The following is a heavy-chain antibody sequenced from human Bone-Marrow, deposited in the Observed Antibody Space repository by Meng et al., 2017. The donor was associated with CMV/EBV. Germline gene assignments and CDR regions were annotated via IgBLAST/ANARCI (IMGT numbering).Heavy chain of an antibody. CDR1: GYTFTSYD. V-gene: IGHV1-8*01. D-gene: IGHD4-23*01. CDR3: ARGNPHRGWLLTRRMSGFDY. CDR2: MNPNSGNT. J-gene: IGHJ4*02. Sequence: ASVKVSCKASGYTFTSYDINWVRQATGQGLEWMGWMNPNSGNTGYAQKFQGRATMTRNTSISTAYMELSSLRSEDTAVYYGARGNPHRGWLLTRRMSGFDYWGQGTLVTVSS.